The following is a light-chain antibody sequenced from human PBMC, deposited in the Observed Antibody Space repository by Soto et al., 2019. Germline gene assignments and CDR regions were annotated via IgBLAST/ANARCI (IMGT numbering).Light chain of an antibody. V-gene: IGKV3-20*01. CDR2: DAS. CDR1: QSVPKNY. J-gene: IGKJ1*01. Sequence: EIVLTQSPGTLSLSPGERATLSCRASQSVPKNYLAWYQQKPGQAPGLLIDDASTRATGIPDRFSGSGSGTDFTLTISRLEPEDSAVYYCQQCARSPLTFGQGTKVEIK. CDR3: QQCARSPLT.